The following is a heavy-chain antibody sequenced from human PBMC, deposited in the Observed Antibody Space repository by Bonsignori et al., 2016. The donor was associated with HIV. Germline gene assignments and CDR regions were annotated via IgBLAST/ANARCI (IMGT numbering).Heavy chain of an antibody. V-gene: IGHV4-34*01. D-gene: IGHD3-16*02. CDR2: INHRGST. CDR3: ARASYDYVWGSYRNYYYYYMDV. Sequence: RQAPGKGLEWIGEINHRGSTNYNPSLKSRVTISVDTSKNQFSLKLRSVTAADTAVYYCARASYDYVWGSYRNYYYYYMDVWGKGTTVTVSS. J-gene: IGHJ6*03.